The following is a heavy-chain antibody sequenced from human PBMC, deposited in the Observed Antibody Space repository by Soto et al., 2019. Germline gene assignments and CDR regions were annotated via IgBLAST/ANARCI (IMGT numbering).Heavy chain of an antibody. D-gene: IGHD6-19*01. CDR2: INPNSGGT. V-gene: IGHV1-2*04. CDR1: GYTFTGYY. Sequence: ASVKVSCKASGYTFTGYYMHWVRQAPGQGLEWMGWINPNSGGTNYAQKFQGWVTMTRDTSISTAYMELSRLRSDDTAVYYCARNIAVAGTHYYGMDVWGQGTTVTAP. CDR3: ARNIAVAGTHYYGMDV. J-gene: IGHJ6*02.